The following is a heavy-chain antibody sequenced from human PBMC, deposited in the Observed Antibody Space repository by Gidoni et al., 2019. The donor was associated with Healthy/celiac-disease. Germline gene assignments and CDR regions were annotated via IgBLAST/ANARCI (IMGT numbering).Heavy chain of an antibody. CDR3: ARDVGLHELRYFDWAMDV. CDR2: INPNSGGT. Sequence: QVQLVQSGAEVKKPGASVKVSCKASGYTFTGYYMHWVRQAPGQGLEWMGWINPNSGGTNYAQKFQGRVTMTRDTSISTAYMELSRLRSDDTAVYYCARDVGLHELRYFDWAMDVWGQGTTVTVSS. D-gene: IGHD3-9*01. V-gene: IGHV1-2*02. J-gene: IGHJ6*02. CDR1: GYTFTGYY.